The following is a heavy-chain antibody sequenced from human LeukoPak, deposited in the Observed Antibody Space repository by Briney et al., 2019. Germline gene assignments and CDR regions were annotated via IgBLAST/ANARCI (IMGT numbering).Heavy chain of an antibody. CDR3: ARAEGGRFLEPFDY. D-gene: IGHD3-3*01. CDR2: IYTSGST. J-gene: IGHJ4*02. V-gene: IGHV4-61*02. CDR1: GGSISSGSYY. Sequence: SETLSLTCTVSGGSISSGSYYWSWIRQPAGKGLEWIGRIYTSGSTNYNPSLKSRVTISVDTSKNQFSLKLSSVTAADTAVYYCARAEGGRFLEPFDYWGQGTLVTVSS.